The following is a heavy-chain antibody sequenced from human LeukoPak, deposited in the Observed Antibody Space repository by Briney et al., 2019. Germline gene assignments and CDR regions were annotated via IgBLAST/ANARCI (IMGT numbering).Heavy chain of an antibody. V-gene: IGHV1-3*03. Sequence: EASVKVSCKTSGYTFTSYAMHWVRQAPGQRLEWMGWINAGNGNTKYSQEFQGRVTMTRNTSISTAYMELSSLRSEDTAVYYCARGQGGDYDSSGYYYVTTNDYWGQGTLVTVSS. CDR2: INAGNGNT. CDR3: ARGQGGDYDSSGYYYVTTNDY. CDR1: GYTFTSYA. D-gene: IGHD3-22*01. J-gene: IGHJ4*02.